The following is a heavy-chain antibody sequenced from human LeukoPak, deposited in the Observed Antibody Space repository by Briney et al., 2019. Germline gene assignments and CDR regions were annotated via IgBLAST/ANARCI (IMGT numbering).Heavy chain of an antibody. D-gene: IGHD6-13*01. CDR1: GGSFTNFY. CDR3: ARYSGIYGHDN. CDR2: FFSSGTSSGTT. V-gene: IGHV4-4*07. J-gene: IGHJ4*02. Sequence: SETLSLTCTVSGGSFTNFYWSWVRQPAGKGLEWIGHFFSSGTSSGTTKYNPSFESRATISVDKSKNQFSLKLTSVTAADTAVYYYARYSGIYGHDNWGQGTLVTVSS.